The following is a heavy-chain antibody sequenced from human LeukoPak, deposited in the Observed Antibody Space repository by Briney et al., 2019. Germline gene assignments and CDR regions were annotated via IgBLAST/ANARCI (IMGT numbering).Heavy chain of an antibody. D-gene: IGHD2-2*03. Sequence: GGSLRLSCAASGFSLSGYSMKWVRQAPGKGLEWISYISSSSSTIYYADSVKGRFTISRDNSKNTLYLQMNSLRAEDTAVYYCAMDIVVVPAAGGAFEIWGQGTMVTVSS. CDR1: GFSLSGYS. CDR2: ISSSSSTI. V-gene: IGHV3-48*01. J-gene: IGHJ3*02. CDR3: AMDIVVVPAAGGAFEI.